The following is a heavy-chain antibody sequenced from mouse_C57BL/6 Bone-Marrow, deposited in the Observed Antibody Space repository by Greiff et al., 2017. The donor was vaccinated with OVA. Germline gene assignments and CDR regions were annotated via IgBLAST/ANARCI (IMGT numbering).Heavy chain of an antibody. CDR2: ISYDGSN. J-gene: IGHJ3*01. CDR1: GYSITSGYS. Sequence: EVQLQESGPGLVKPSQSLSLTCSVTGYSITSGYSWNWIRQFPGNKLEWMGYISYDGSNNYNPSLKNRISITRDTSKNQFFLKLNSVTTEDTATYYCARDGGYGYGGFAYWGQGTLVTVSA. V-gene: IGHV3-6*01. CDR3: ARDGGYGYGGFAY. D-gene: IGHD2-2*01.